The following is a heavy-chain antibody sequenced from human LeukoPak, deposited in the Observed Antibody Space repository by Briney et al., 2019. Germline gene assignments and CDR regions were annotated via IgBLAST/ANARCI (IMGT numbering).Heavy chain of an antibody. CDR3: ARDYRSSWYSYYGMDV. D-gene: IGHD6-13*01. V-gene: IGHV3-7*01. CDR2: IKQDGSEK. J-gene: IGHJ6*02. CDR1: GFTFSSYW. Sequence: GGSLRLSCAASGFTFSSYWMSWVRQAPGKGLEWVANIKQDGSEKYYVDSVKGRFTISRDNAKNSLYLRMTSLRAEDTAVYYCARDYRSSWYSYYGMDVWGQGTTVTVSS.